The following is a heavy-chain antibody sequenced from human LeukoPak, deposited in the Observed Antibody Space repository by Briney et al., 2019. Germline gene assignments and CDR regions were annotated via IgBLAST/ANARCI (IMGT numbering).Heavy chain of an antibody. CDR3: TQDYMGSYLA. CDR1: GFTFDKYP. Sequence: GGSLRLSCAASGFTFDKYPMHWVRQPPGKGLEWVALVTENGGTTFYAGSVKGRFTISRDNSKHSVYLQMNSLISEDTALYYCTQDYMGSYLAWGQGTLVTVSS. J-gene: IGHJ5*02. D-gene: IGHD1-26*01. CDR2: VTENGGTT. V-gene: IGHV3-43*02.